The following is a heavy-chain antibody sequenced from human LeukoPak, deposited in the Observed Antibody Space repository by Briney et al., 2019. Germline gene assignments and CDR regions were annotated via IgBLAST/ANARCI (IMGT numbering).Heavy chain of an antibody. CDR1: GFTFSTYS. CDR2: ITSSRIYI. CDR3: ARGTHYYNSSGYWDDGGDAFDI. J-gene: IGHJ3*02. D-gene: IGHD3-22*01. Sequence: GGSLRLSCAASGFTFSTYSMNWVRQAPGKGLEWVSSITSSRIYIYYADSVKGRFTISRDNAKNSLYLQMNSLRAEDTAVYYCARGTHYYNSSGYWDDGGDAFDIWGQGTIVTVSS. V-gene: IGHV3-21*01.